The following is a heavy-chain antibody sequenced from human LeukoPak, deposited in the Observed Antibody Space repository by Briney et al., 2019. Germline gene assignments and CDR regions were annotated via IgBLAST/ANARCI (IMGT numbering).Heavy chain of an antibody. J-gene: IGHJ6*02. CDR3: ARTQWDLTYYYYTDV. D-gene: IGHD3-16*01. CDR1: GITLNTSGLC. V-gene: IGHV2-70*11. Sequence: VSGPALVKPTQTLTLTCTFSGITLNTSGLCVSWIRQPPGKALEWLARIDWDDDKYYSTSLRTRLTISKDTSKNQVVLTMTNMDPVDTATYYCARTQWDLTYYYYTDVWGQGTTVTVSS. CDR2: IDWDDDK.